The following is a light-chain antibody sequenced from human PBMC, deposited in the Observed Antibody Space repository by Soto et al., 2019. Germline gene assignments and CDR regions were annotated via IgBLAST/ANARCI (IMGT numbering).Light chain of an antibody. CDR2: KND. V-gene: IGLV1-44*01. CDR1: SSNIGRNT. Sequence: QSVLTQAPSASGTPGQRVTISCSGTSSNIGRNTVNWYQQVPGAAPKLLIYKNDQWPSGVPDRFSGSKSDTSASLAISGLQSEDEADYFCAAWDDSLRAYVFGTETKLTVL. J-gene: IGLJ1*01. CDR3: AAWDDSLRAYV.